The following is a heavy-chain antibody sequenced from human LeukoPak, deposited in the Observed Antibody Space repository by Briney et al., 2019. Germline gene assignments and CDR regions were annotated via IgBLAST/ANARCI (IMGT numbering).Heavy chain of an antibody. CDR2: IVVGSGNT. J-gene: IGHJ4*02. V-gene: IGHV1-58*02. Sequence: TSVKVSYKASGFTFTSSAMQWVRQARGQRLEWIGWIVVGSGNTNYAQKFQERVTITRDMSTSTAYMELSSLRSEDTAVYYCAAIISRPSYGSGEIDYWGQGTLVTVSS. CDR1: GFTFTSSA. CDR3: AAIISRPSYGSGEIDY. D-gene: IGHD5-18*01.